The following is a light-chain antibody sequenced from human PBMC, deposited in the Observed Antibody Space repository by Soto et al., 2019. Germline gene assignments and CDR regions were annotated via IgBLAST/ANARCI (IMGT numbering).Light chain of an antibody. J-gene: IGLJ2*01. CDR2: RSD. CDR3: SARDDILSGVV. Sequence: QSVLTQPPSASGTPGQRVTISCSGSSSNIGSNHVYWYQQFPGMAPKLLMYRSDQRTTGVPNRFSGYKSGTSASLAISGLRSDDEADYYCSARDDILSGVVFGGGTKVTVL. CDR1: SSNIGSNH. V-gene: IGLV1-47*01.